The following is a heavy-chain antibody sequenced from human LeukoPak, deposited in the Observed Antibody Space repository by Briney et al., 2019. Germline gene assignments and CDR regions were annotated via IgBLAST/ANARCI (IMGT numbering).Heavy chain of an antibody. Sequence: GGSLRLSCAASGFTFSSYEMSWVRQAPGKGLEWVSSISTSDGTTYYADSVKGRFTISRDNSKNTLYLQMNSLRAEDAAIYYCAKGRTGFSYGYGIDYWGQGTLVTVSS. V-gene: IGHV3-23*01. CDR3: AKGRTGFSYGYGIDY. CDR2: ISTSDGTT. CDR1: GFTFSSYE. J-gene: IGHJ4*02. D-gene: IGHD5-18*01.